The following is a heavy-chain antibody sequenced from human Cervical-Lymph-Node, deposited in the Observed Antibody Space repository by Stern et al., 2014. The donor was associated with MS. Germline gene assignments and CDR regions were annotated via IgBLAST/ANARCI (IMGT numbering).Heavy chain of an antibody. Sequence: QVQLVQSGAEVKKPGSSVKVSCKASGGTFNNYTFAWMRQAPGQGLEWMGSINPLHGIINYAQKFHGRVTIAAVRSTTTVDMELSSLISDDTGIYYSAVATKTTGVFDSWGQGTLVTVSS. V-gene: IGHV1-69*02. CDR2: INPLHGII. D-gene: IGHD1-1*01. CDR1: GGTFNNYT. J-gene: IGHJ4*02. CDR3: AVATKTTGVFDS.